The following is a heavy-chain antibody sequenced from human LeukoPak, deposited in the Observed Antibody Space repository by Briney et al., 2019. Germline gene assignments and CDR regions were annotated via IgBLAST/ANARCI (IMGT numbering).Heavy chain of an antibody. CDR1: GYTFTGYY. Sequence: ASVKASCKASGYTFTGYYMHWVRQAPGQGLEWMGWINPNSGGTNYAQKFQGRVTMTRDTSISTAYMELSRLRSDDTAVYYCARDDGSGSYLFDYWGQGTLVTVSS. V-gene: IGHV1-2*02. D-gene: IGHD3-10*01. CDR3: ARDDGSGSYLFDY. J-gene: IGHJ4*02. CDR2: INPNSGGT.